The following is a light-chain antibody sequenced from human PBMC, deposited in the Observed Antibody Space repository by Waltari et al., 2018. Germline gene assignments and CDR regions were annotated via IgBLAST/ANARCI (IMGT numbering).Light chain of an antibody. CDR1: QSVLYSPNNKNY. J-gene: IGKJ4*01. Sequence: DIVMTQSPDSLAVSLGERAPINCKSSQSVLYSPNNKNYLAWYQQKPGQPHNLLIYWASTRESGVPDRFSGSGSGTDFTLTISSLQAEDVAVYYCHQYHDIPLTFGGGTKVEI. V-gene: IGKV4-1*01. CDR2: WAS. CDR3: HQYHDIPLT.